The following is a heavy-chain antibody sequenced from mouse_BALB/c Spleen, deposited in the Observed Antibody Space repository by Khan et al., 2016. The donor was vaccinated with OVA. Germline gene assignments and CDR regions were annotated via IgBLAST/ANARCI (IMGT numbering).Heavy chain of an antibody. CDR1: GFAFSSYS. J-gene: IGHJ2*01. CDR2: ITSGGSYT. Sequence: EVELVESGGGLVKPGGSLTLSCAASGFAFSSYSMSWVRQPPGKRLEWVETITSGGSYTYYPASVKGRFTISRDNAKNTLYMQMSSLKSEDTAMYYCTRDRNAYGSSFYFDYWGQGTTLTVSS. CDR3: TRDRNAYGSSFYFDY. V-gene: IGHV5-6-4*01. D-gene: IGHD1-1*01.